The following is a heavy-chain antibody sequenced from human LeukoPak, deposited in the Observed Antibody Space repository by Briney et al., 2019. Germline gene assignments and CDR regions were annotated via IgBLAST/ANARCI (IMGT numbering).Heavy chain of an antibody. Sequence: SETLSLTCTVSGGSISSYYWSWIRQPPGKGLEWIGYIYYSGSTNYNPSLKSRVTISVDTSKNQFSLGLSSVTAADTAVYYCARSVSGSYGSYDIWGRGTMVTVSS. V-gene: IGHV4-59*12. J-gene: IGHJ3*02. CDR1: GGSISSYY. CDR2: IYYSGST. CDR3: ARSVSGSYGSYDI. D-gene: IGHD1-26*01.